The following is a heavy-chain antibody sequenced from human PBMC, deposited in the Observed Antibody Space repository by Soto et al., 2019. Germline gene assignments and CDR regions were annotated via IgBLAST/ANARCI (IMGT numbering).Heavy chain of an antibody. V-gene: IGHV1-69*01. J-gene: IGHJ6*02. D-gene: IGHD2-21*02. CDR2: IIPIFGTA. CDR1: GGTFSSYA. Sequence: QVQLVQSGAEVKKPGSSVKVSCKASGGTFSSYAISWVRQAPGQGLEWMGGIIPIFGTAKYAQKFQGRVTITADESTSTAYMELSSLRSEDTAVYYCARDSGVGLVFLLARPNYDGMDVWGQGTTVTVSS. CDR3: ARDSGVGLVFLLARPNYDGMDV.